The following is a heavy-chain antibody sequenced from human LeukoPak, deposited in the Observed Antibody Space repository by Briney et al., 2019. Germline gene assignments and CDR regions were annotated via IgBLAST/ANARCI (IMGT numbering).Heavy chain of an antibody. J-gene: IGHJ5*02. Sequence: KAGGSLRLSCAASGFTFSSYSMNWVRQAPGKGLEWVSSISSSSSYIYYADSVKGRFTISGDNAKNSLYLQMNSLRAEDTAVFYCAKRASLVSATPWFDPWGQGTLVTVSS. CDR1: GFTFSSYS. D-gene: IGHD2-15*01. V-gene: IGHV3-21*04. CDR3: AKRASLVSATPWFDP. CDR2: ISSSSSYI.